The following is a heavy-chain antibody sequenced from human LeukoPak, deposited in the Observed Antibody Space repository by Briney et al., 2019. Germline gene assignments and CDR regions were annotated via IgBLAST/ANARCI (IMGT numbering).Heavy chain of an antibody. V-gene: IGHV3-7*03. CDR2: IGKDGSGN. CDR3: AKELGDIVVVPAASFDY. Sequence: GGSLRLSCAASGFSLSRYWMSWVRQAPGKGLEWVANIGKDGSGNHYVDSVEGRFTISRDNAKNSLYLQMNSLRAEDTAVYYCAKELGDIVVVPAASFDYWGQGTLVTVSS. J-gene: IGHJ4*02. CDR1: GFSLSRYW. D-gene: IGHD2-2*01.